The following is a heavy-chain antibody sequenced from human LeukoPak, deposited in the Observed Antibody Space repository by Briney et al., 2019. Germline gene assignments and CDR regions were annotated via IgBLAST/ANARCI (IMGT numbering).Heavy chain of an antibody. Sequence: GGSLRLSCAASGFTFSSYSMNWVRQATGKGLEWVSSIRSSSSYIYYADSVKGRFTISRDNAKNSLYLQMNSLRAEDTAVYYCARHAGNSSGWNDFDYWGQGTLATVSS. V-gene: IGHV3-21*01. D-gene: IGHD6-19*01. CDR3: ARHAGNSSGWNDFDY. CDR1: GFTFSSYS. J-gene: IGHJ4*02. CDR2: IRSSSSYI.